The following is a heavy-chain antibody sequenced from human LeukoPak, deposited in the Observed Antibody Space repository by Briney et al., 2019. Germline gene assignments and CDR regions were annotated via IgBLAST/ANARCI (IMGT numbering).Heavy chain of an antibody. Sequence: SETLSLTCTVSGYSISSGYYWGWIRQPPGKGLEWIGSIYHSGSTYYNPSLKSRVTISVDTSKNQFSLKLSSVTAADTAVYYCARGLRYCSGGSCYLYHFDYWGQGTLVTVSS. CDR3: ARGLRYCSGGSCYLYHFDY. V-gene: IGHV4-38-2*02. CDR2: IYHSGST. D-gene: IGHD2-15*01. CDR1: GYSISSGYY. J-gene: IGHJ4*02.